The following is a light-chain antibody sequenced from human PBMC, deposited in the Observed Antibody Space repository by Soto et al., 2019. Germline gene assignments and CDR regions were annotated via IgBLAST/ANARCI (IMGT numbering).Light chain of an antibody. CDR1: SSDVGGYNY. Sequence: SVLTQPASVSVSRGQSITISCTGTSSDVGGYNYVSWYQQHPGKAPKLMIYDVSNRPSGVSNRFSGSKSGNTASLTISGLQAEDEADYYCSSYTSSSTYVFGTGTKVT. CDR3: SSYTSSSTYV. J-gene: IGLJ1*01. CDR2: DVS. V-gene: IGLV2-14*01.